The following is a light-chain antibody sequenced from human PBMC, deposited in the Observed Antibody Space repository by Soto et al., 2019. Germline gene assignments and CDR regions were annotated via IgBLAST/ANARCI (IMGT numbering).Light chain of an antibody. CDR2: GAS. Sequence: DIVLTQSPGTLSLSPGERATLSCRASQTVSSSSLAWYQQKPGQPPRLLIFGASTRAAGFPDRFSGNGSGTGFALTISRLEPGDFAVYYCQQYGRSPRTFCQWSKGDIK. CDR1: QTVSSSS. CDR3: QQYGRSPRT. V-gene: IGKV3-20*01. J-gene: IGKJ1*01.